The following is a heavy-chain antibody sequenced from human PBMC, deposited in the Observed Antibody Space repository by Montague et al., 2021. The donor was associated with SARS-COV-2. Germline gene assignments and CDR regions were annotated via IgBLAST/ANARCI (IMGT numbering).Heavy chain of an antibody. D-gene: IGHD2-15*01. V-gene: IGHV3-21*06. J-gene: IGHJ5*02. CDR3: ARGDCSGLSCYRWFDP. Sequence: SLRLSCAASGFIFSDYTMNWVRQAPGKGLKWVSSITSRSGYIYYANSVKGRFTISRDNAKNSLYLQMDSLTAEDTALYYCARGDCSGLSCYRWFDPWGQGTLVTVSS. CDR1: GFIFSDYT. CDR2: ITSRSGYI.